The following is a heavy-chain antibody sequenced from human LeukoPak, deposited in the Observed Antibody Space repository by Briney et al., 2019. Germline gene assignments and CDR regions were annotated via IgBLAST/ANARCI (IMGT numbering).Heavy chain of an antibody. J-gene: IGHJ4*02. V-gene: IGHV3-11*06. CDR2: ISGSGSHT. Sequence: GGSLRLSCAASGFTFSDYYMSWIRQAPGKGLEWLSYISGSGSHTAYADSVRGRFTISRDNAKNSLSLQVNSLRADDTAVYYCARVGSTVAAGTPDYWGQGTLVTVSS. D-gene: IGHD6-13*01. CDR3: ARVGSTVAAGTPDY. CDR1: GFTFSDYY.